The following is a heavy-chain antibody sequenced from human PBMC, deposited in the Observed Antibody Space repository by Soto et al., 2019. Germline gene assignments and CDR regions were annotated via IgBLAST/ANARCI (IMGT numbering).Heavy chain of an antibody. CDR1: GGTFSTHA. V-gene: IGHV1-69*01. D-gene: IGHD2-15*01. CDR2: IIPISGTT. CDR3: ARVYCSRGNCYSGMDV. Sequence: QVQLVQSGAEVKKPGSSVKVSCKASGGTFSTHAIIWVRQAPGHGLEWMGGIIPISGTTYYTQKFQGRVTITADEPTSTACMELSSLKSEDTAVFYCARVYCSRGNCYSGMDVWGQGTMVTVSS. J-gene: IGHJ6*02.